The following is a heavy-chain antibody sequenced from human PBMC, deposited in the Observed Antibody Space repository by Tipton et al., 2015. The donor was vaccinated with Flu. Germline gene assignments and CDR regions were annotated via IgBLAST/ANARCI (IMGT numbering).Heavy chain of an antibody. CDR1: DGSISSSSYY. CDR2: IYYSGST. J-gene: IGHJ4*02. CDR3: ATKEVSYCSGGSCYSYYFDY. D-gene: IGHD2-15*01. V-gene: IGHV4-39*01. Sequence: TLSLTCTVSDGSISSSSYYWGWIRQPPGKGLEWTGSIYYSGSTYYNPSLKSRVTISVDTSKNQFSLKLSSVTAADTAVYYCATKEVSYCSGGSCYSYYFDYWGQGTLVTVSS.